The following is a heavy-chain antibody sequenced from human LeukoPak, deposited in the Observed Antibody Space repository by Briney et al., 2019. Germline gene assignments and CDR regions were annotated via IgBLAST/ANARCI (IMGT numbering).Heavy chain of an antibody. D-gene: IGHD3-10*01. J-gene: IGHJ4*02. CDR2: INHSGTT. Sequence: SETLSLTCAVSGGSFSGYYWSWIRQPPGKGPEWIGDINHSGTTNYNPSLKSRVTISVDTSTNQFSLKLTSVTAADTAVYYCARVGSPLIIDYWGQGTLVTVSS. V-gene: IGHV4-34*01. CDR1: GGSFSGYY. CDR3: ARVGSPLIIDY.